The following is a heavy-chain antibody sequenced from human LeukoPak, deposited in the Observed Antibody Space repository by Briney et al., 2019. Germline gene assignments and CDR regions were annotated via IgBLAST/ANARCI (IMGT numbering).Heavy chain of an antibody. V-gene: IGHV4-59*01. CDR1: GFTFSSYA. J-gene: IGHJ4*02. CDR2: IYYSGST. CDR3: ARGIDYSNYVDY. Sequence: GSLRLSCGASGFTFSSYAMSWVRQAPGKGLEWIGYIYYSGSTNYNPSLKSRVTISVDTSKNQFSLKLSSVTAADTAVYYCARGIDYSNYVDYWGQGTLVTVSS. D-gene: IGHD4-11*01.